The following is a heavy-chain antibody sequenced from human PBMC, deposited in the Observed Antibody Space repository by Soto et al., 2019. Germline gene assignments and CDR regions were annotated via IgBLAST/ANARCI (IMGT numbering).Heavy chain of an antibody. CDR2: ISSSSSYI. Sequence: GGSLRLSCAASGFTFSSYSMNWVRQAPGKGLEWVSSISSSSSYIYYADSVKGRFTISRDNAKNSLYLQMNSLRAEDTAVYYCARTRNEGLRALYGMDVWGQGTTVTGS. D-gene: IGHD1-1*01. J-gene: IGHJ6*02. CDR3: ARTRNEGLRALYGMDV. V-gene: IGHV3-21*01. CDR1: GFTFSSYS.